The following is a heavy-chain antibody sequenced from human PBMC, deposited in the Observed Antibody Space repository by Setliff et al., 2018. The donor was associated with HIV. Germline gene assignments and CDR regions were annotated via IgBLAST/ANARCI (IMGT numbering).Heavy chain of an antibody. Sequence: GGSLRLSCAASGFTFSNYAMTWVRQAPGKGLVWVSRINIDGSSISHADSVKGRFTVSRDNSKNTLYLQMNSLRGEDTAVYYCSRHLGYCSTTNSCWGQGTPVTVSS. CDR1: GFTFSNYA. J-gene: IGHJ4*02. D-gene: IGHD2-2*03. V-gene: IGHV3-74*01. CDR2: INIDGSSI. CDR3: SRHLGYCSTTNSC.